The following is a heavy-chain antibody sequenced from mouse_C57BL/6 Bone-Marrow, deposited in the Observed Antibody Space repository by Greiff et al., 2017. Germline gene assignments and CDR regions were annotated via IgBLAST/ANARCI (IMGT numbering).Heavy chain of an antibody. CDR2: IYPRSGNT. J-gene: IGHJ2*01. CDR3: ARSRLLLYFDY. CDR1: GYTFTSYG. Sequence: VQLQQSGAELARPGASVKLSCKASGYTFTSYGISWVKQRTGQGLEWIGEIYPRSGNTYYNEKFKGQATLTADKSSSTAYMELRSLTSEDSAVYFCARSRLLLYFDYWGQGTTLTVSS. D-gene: IGHD2-3*01. V-gene: IGHV1-81*01.